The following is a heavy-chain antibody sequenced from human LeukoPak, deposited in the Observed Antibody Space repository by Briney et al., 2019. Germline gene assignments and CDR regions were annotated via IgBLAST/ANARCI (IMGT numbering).Heavy chain of an antibody. V-gene: IGHV4-39*07. J-gene: IGHJ5*02. CDR3: ARVLGYCSSTSCNWFDP. CDR2: IYYSGST. Sequence: SETLSLTCTVSGGPISSSSYYWGWIRQPPGKGLEWIGSIYYSGSTYYNPSLKSRVTISVDTSKNQFSLKLSSVTAADTAVYYCARVLGYCSSTSCNWFDPWGQGTLVTVSS. CDR1: GGPISSSSYY. D-gene: IGHD2-2*01.